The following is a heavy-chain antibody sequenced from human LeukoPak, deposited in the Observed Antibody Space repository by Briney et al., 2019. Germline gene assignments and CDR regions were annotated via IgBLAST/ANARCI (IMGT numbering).Heavy chain of an antibody. V-gene: IGHV4-34*01. D-gene: IGHD6-19*01. CDR2: INHSGST. Sequence: PSETLSLTCAVYGGSFSGYYWSWIRQPPGKGLEWIGEINHSGSTNYNPSLKSRVTIPVDTSKNQFSLKLSSVTAADTAVYYCARGRRGWLIDYWGQGTLVTVSS. CDR1: GGSFSGYY. CDR3: ARGRRGWLIDY. J-gene: IGHJ4*02.